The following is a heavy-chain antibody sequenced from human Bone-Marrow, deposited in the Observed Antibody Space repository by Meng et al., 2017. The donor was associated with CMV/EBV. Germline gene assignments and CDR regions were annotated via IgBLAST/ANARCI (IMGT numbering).Heavy chain of an antibody. J-gene: IGHJ4*02. CDR2: IYYSGGT. Sequence: SETLSLTCTVSGGSISSSSYYWGWIRQPPGKGLEWIGSIYYSGGTYYNPSLKSRVTISVDTSKNQFSLKLSSVTAADTAVYYCAARNYFDYWGQGTLVTVSS. CDR3: AARNYFDY. V-gene: IGHV4-39*01. CDR1: GGSISSSSYY.